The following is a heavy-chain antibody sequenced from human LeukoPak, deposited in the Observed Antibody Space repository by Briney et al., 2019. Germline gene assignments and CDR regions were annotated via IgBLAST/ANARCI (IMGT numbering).Heavy chain of an antibody. D-gene: IGHD6-19*01. CDR3: ARLSYSSGWYNV. V-gene: IGHV4-59*02. J-gene: IGHJ4*02. CDR2: IYYSGST. Sequence: PSETLSLTCIVSGGSVSDYYWSWIRQPPGKGLEWIGYIYYSGSTNYNPSLKSRVTISVDTSKNQFSLKLSSVTAADTAVYYCARLSYSSGWYNVWGQGTLVTVSS. CDR1: GGSVSDYY.